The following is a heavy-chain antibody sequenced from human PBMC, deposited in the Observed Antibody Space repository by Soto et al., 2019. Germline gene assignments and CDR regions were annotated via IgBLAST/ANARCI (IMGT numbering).Heavy chain of an antibody. CDR3: ARDSDLLLLTGPAALDT. Sequence: PSQTLSLTCAIPEDSVSSNTAAWNWIRQSPSRSLEWLGRTCYRSKWYNAYAMSVKSRITINPDTSKNQFSLQLNSVTPEDTAVYYCARDSDLLLLTGPAALDTWGQGTMVTVSS. CDR1: EDSVSSNTAA. D-gene: IGHD2-8*02. J-gene: IGHJ3*02. CDR2: TCYRSKWYN. V-gene: IGHV6-1*01.